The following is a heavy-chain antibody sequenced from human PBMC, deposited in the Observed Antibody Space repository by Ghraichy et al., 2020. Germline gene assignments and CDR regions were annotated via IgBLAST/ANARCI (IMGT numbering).Heavy chain of an antibody. CDR2: ITGSGGST. Sequence: GGSLRLSCAASGFTFSSYAMSWVRQAPGKGLEWVSTITGSGGSTYYADSVKGRFTISRDNSKNTLYLQMNSLRAEDTAVYYCAKEGYYDFWSGLQGLDPWGQGSLVTVSS. V-gene: IGHV3-23*01. J-gene: IGHJ5*02. CDR3: AKEGYYDFWSGLQGLDP. D-gene: IGHD3-3*01. CDR1: GFTFSSYA.